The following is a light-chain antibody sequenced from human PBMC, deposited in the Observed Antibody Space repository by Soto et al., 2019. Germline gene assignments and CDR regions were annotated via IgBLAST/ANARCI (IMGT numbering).Light chain of an antibody. CDR2: DVS. CDR1: SSDVGGYNY. V-gene: IGLV2-11*01. J-gene: IGLJ1*01. Sequence: QSVLTQPRSVSGSPGQSVTLSCTGTSSDVGGYNYVSWYQQHPGKAPKLMIYDVSKRPSGVPDRVSGSKSGNTASLTISGLQAEDEADYYCCSYAGSYTYVFGTGTKLTVL. CDR3: CSYAGSYTYV.